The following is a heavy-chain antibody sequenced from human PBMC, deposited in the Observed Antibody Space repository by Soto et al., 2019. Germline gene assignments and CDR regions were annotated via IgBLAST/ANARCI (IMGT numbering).Heavy chain of an antibody. CDR2: IYWDDDE. J-gene: IGHJ4*02. CDR1: GFSLTTDGVG. V-gene: IGHV2-5*02. D-gene: IGHD3-10*01. CDR3: AHSRNLITEDAQVGDFDY. Sequence: QITLKESGPTLVKPTQTLTLTCNFSGFSLTTDGVGVGWVRQPPGGALEWLSLIYWDDDERYSPSLKTRLTITKDPSKNQVYVMVANMDPVDTATYYCAHSRNLITEDAQVGDFDYWGQGILVTVSS.